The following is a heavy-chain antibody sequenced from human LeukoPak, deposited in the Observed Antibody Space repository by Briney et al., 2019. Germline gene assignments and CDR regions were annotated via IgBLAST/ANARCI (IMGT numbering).Heavy chain of an antibody. V-gene: IGHV3-72*01. J-gene: IGHJ5*02. D-gene: IGHD3-16*01. Sequence: GGSLRLSCAASGFTFSDHYMDWVRQAPGKGLEWVGRTRNKANSYTTEYAASVKGRFTISRDDSKNSLYLQMNSLKTEDTAVYYCARGNDSPFDPWGQGTLVTVSS. CDR3: ARGNDSPFDP. CDR2: TRNKANSYTT. CDR1: GFTFSDHY.